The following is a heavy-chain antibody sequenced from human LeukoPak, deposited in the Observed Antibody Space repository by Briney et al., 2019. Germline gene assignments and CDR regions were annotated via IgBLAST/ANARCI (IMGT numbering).Heavy chain of an antibody. Sequence: GGSLRLSCAASGFTFSSYSMNWVRQAPGKGLEWVSFISSSSSTIYYADSVKGRFTISRDNAKNSLYLQMNSLRAEDTAVYCCARDRGGSYSAIDYWGQGTLVTVS. J-gene: IGHJ4*02. CDR2: ISSSSSTI. CDR3: ARDRGGSYSAIDY. D-gene: IGHD1-26*01. CDR1: GFTFSSYS. V-gene: IGHV3-48*04.